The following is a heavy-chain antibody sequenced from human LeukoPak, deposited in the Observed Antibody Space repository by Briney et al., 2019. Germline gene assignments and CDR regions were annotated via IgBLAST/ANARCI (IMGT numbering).Heavy chain of an antibody. CDR2: MSGSGGST. Sequence: GGSLRLSCAASGFTFSSYAMSWVRQAPGKGLEWVSAMSGSGGSTYCADSVKGRFTISRDNSKNTPYLQVNSLRAVDTAVSYCAKGQYSGYDFFGFYFDYWGQGTLVTVSS. V-gene: IGHV3-23*01. D-gene: IGHD5-12*01. J-gene: IGHJ4*02. CDR3: AKGQYSGYDFFGFYFDY. CDR1: GFTFSSYA.